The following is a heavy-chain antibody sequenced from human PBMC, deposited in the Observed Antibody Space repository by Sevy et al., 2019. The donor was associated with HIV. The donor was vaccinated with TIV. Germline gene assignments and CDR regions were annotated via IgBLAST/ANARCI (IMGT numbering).Heavy chain of an antibody. D-gene: IGHD1-7*01. CDR2: ISYDGSNK. CDR1: GFTFSSYA. Sequence: GGSLRLSCAASGFTFSSYAMHWVRQAPGKGLEWVAVISYDGSNKYYAHSVKGRFTISRDNSKNTLYLQMNSLRAEDTAVYYCARDMTGTTYYYGMDVWGQGTTVTVSS. CDR3: ARDMTGTTYYYGMDV. J-gene: IGHJ6*02. V-gene: IGHV3-30*04.